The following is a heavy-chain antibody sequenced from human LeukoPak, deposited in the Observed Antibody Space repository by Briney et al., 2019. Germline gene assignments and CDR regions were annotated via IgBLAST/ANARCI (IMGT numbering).Heavy chain of an antibody. CDR2: ISYDGSNK. J-gene: IGHJ4*02. Sequence: PGGSLRLSCAASGFTFSSYGMHWVRQAPGKGLEWVAVISYDGSNKYYADSVKGRFTISRDNSKNTLYLQMNSLRAEDTAVYYCAKALHQLRYFDWLLSGYFDYWGQGTLVTVSS. D-gene: IGHD3-9*01. CDR3: AKALHQLRYFDWLLSGYFDY. CDR1: GFTFSSYG. V-gene: IGHV3-30*18.